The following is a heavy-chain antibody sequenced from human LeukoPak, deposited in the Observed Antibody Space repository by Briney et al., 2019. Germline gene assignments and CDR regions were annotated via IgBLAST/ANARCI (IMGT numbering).Heavy chain of an antibody. V-gene: IGHV3-23*01. CDR2: ISGSGGST. Sequence: GWSLRLSCAASGFTFSSYALSWVRQAPGKGLEWVSAISGSGGSTYYADSVKGRSTISRDNSKNTLYLQMNSLRAEDTAVYYCAKEKVGAPRLGDYWGQGTLVTVSS. J-gene: IGHJ4*02. D-gene: IGHD1-26*01. CDR3: AKEKVGAPRLGDY. CDR1: GFTFSSYA.